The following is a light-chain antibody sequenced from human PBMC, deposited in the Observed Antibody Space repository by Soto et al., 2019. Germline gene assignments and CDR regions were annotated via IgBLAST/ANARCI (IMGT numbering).Light chain of an antibody. CDR3: QQFDDYPFT. CDR1: QGISSA. CDR2: DAS. J-gene: IGKJ3*01. Sequence: AIQLTQSPSSLSASVGDRVTITCRASQGISSALAWYPQKPGRAPKLLIYDASTLEIGVPSRFSVSRSGTDFTLTVTSLQPEDVATYYCQQFDDYPFTVGPGTKVDIK. V-gene: IGKV1D-13*01.